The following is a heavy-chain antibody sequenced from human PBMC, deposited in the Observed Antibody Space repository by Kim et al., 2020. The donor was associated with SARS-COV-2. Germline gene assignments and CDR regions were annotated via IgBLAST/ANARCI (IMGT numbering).Heavy chain of an antibody. CDR2: INHSGST. V-gene: IGHV4-34*01. CDR1: GGSFSGYY. Sequence: SETLSLTCAVYGGSFSGYYWSWIRQPPGKGLEWIGEINHSGSTNYNPSLKSRVTISVDTSKNQFSLKLSSVTAADTAVYYCARWGNPGWFDPWGQGTLVTVSS. J-gene: IGHJ5*02. D-gene: IGHD3-16*01. CDR3: ARWGNPGWFDP.